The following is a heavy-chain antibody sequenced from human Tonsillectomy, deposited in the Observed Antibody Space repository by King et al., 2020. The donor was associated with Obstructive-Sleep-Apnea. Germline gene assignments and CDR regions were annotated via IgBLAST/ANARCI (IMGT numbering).Heavy chain of an antibody. CDR3: TRALVAAPVLGAMDV. Sequence: VTLKESGPALVKPTQTLTLTCTFSGFSLSTSGLCVSWIRQPPGKALEWLARIYWDDDKYYSTSLKTRLTISKDTSKKQVVLTMTNMDPEDTATYYCTRALVAAPVLGAMDVWGQGTTVTVSS. CDR2: IYWDDDK. CDR1: GFSLSTSGLC. J-gene: IGHJ6*02. D-gene: IGHD2-2*01. V-gene: IGHV2-70*11.